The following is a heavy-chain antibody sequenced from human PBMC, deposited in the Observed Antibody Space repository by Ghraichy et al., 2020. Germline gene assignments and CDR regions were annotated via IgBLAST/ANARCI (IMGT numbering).Heavy chain of an antibody. CDR3: AKCRGTTWNDALDV. CDR1: GFMFSSYW. J-gene: IGHJ3*01. V-gene: IGHV3-7*01. D-gene: IGHD1-1*01. Sequence: ESLNISCAASGFMFSSYWVTWVRQAPGKGLEWVVNVKPDGGEKNYVGSVKGRFTISRDNTKKSLYLQMNSLRAEDTAVYYCAKCRGTTWNDALDVWGQGTMVTVSS. CDR2: VKPDGGEK.